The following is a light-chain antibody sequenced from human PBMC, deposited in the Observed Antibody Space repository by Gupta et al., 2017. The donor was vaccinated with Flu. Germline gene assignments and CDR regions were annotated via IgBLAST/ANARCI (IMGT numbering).Light chain of an antibody. Sequence: DIQMTQSPSSLSASVGDRVTITCRASQGIVKSFAWFQQKPGKAPKSLIYAASILHTGVPSRFSGSGSGTEFTLTISSLQPEDFATYYCQQHFRSPLTFGGGTKVEIK. CDR3: QQHFRSPLT. J-gene: IGKJ4*01. CDR1: QGIVKS. V-gene: IGKV1-16*01. CDR2: AAS.